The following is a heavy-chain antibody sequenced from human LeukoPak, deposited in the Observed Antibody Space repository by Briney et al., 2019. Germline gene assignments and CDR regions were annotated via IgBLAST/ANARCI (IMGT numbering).Heavy chain of an antibody. CDR3: ARGRPHGNDY. V-gene: IGHV3-23*01. D-gene: IGHD4-23*01. Sequence: PGGSLRLSCTASGLIFRNYAMTWVRQAPRKGLEWVSTISGDGTETFYADSVKGRFTISRDNAKNTLYLQMNSLRVEDTAVYYCARGRPHGNDYWGQGTLVTVSS. CDR1: GLIFRNYA. J-gene: IGHJ4*02. CDR2: ISGDGTET.